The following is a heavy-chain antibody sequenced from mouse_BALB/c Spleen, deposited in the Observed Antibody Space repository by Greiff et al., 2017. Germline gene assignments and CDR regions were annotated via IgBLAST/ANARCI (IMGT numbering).Heavy chain of an antibody. V-gene: IGHV14-3*02. J-gene: IGHJ4*01. D-gene: IGHD2-14*01. CDR1: GFNIKDTY. Sequence: EVQLQESGAELVKPGASVKLSCTASGFNIKDTYMHWVKQRPEQGLEWIGRIDPANGNTKYDPKFQGKATITADTSSNTAYLQLSSLTSEDTAVYYCARGHYRYYYAMDYWGQGTSVTVSS. CDR2: IDPANGNT. CDR3: ARGHYRYYYAMDY.